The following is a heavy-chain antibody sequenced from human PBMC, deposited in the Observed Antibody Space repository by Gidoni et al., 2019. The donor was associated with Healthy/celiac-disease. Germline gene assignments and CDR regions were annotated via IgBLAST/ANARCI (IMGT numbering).Heavy chain of an antibody. V-gene: IGHV3-30-3*01. J-gene: IGHJ6*02. CDR2: ISYDGSNK. CDR1: GFTFRRYA. Sequence: QVPLVESGGGVVQPGRSLRRSCAASGFTFRRYARHWFRQAPGKGLEWVAVISYDGSNKYYADSVTVRFTISRDNSKNTLYLQMNSLRAEDTAVYYCAMDEGGTRYYYYYYGMDVWGQGTTVTVSS. CDR3: AMDEGGTRYYYYYYGMDV. D-gene: IGHD1-7*01.